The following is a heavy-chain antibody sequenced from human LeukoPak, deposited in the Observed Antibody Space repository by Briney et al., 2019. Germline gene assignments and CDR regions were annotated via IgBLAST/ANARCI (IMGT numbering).Heavy chain of an antibody. CDR2: ISHSGST. J-gene: IGHJ5*02. V-gene: IGHV4-34*01. Sequence: SETLSLTCAVYGGSFSGYYWSWIRQPPGKGLEWIGEISHSGSTNYNPSLKSRVTISVDTSKNQFSLKLSSVTAADTAVYYCARGRGDRVRFDPWGQGTLVTVSS. CDR3: ARGRGDRVRFDP. CDR1: GGSFSGYY. D-gene: IGHD3-16*01.